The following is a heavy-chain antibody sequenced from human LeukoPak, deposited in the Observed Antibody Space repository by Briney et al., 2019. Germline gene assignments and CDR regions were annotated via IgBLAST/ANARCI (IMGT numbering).Heavy chain of an antibody. J-gene: IGHJ3*02. D-gene: IGHD1-7*01. Sequence: ASVKVSCKASGGTFSSYAISWVRQAPGQGLERMGGIIPIFGTANYAQKFQGRVTITADKSTSTAYMELSSLRSEDTAVYYCAREGNFDAFDIWGQGTMVTVSS. CDR2: IIPIFGTA. V-gene: IGHV1-69*06. CDR1: GGTFSSYA. CDR3: AREGNFDAFDI.